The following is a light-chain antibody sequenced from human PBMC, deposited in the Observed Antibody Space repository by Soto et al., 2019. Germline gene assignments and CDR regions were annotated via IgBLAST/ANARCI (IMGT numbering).Light chain of an antibody. J-gene: IGLJ2*01. CDR1: RSDVGNYHY. CDR2: EVN. V-gene: IGLV2-14*01. Sequence: QSALTQPASVSGSPGQSITISCTGTRSDVGNYHYVSWYQQHPGKAPKLMIYEVNNRPSGVSNRFSGSKSGNTASLTISGLQADDEADYYCSSYISSTTLVVFGGGTKLTVL. CDR3: SSYISSTTLVV.